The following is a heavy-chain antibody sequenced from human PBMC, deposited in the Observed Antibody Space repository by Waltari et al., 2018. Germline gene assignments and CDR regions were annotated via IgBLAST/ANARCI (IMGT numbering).Heavy chain of an antibody. CDR2: VYHDGST. V-gene: IGHV4-38-2*02. CDR3: ARDGDSAGTTAFDS. J-gene: IGHJ4*02. CDR1: GYSISSGYY. D-gene: IGHD1-1*01. Sequence: QVQLQESGPGLVKPSETLSLTCVVSGYSISSGYYWGWIRQPPGKGLEWIGSVYHDGSTYYNPSLKSRVTISMDTSKNQFSLNLKTVTAADAAVYYCARDGDSAGTTAFDSWGQGTVVTVSS.